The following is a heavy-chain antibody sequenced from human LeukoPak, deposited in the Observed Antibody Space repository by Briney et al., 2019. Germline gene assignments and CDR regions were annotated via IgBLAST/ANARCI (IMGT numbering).Heavy chain of an antibody. CDR3: ASSGIAAAGKAFLQH. CDR2: IYYSGST. V-gene: IGHV4-59*01. J-gene: IGHJ1*01. CDR1: GGSISSYY. Sequence: SETLSLTCTVSGGSISSYYWRWIRQPPGKGLEWIGYIYYSGSTNYNPSLKSRVTISVDTSKNQFSLKLSSVTAADTAVYYCASSGIAAAGKAFLQHWGQGTLVTVSS. D-gene: IGHD6-13*01.